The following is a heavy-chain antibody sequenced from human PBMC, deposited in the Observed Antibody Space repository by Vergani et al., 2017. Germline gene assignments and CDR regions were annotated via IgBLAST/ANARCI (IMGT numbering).Heavy chain of an antibody. CDR1: GYTFTSYG. V-gene: IGHV1-18*01. CDR3: ARTEDYDYVWGSYRPRSAFDI. CDR2: ISAYNGNT. J-gene: IGHJ3*02. Sequence: QVQLVQSGAEVKKPGASVKVSCKASGYTFTSYGISWVRQAPGQGLEWMGWISAYNGNTNYAQKLQGRVTMTTDTSTSTAYMELRSLRSDDTAVYYCARTEDYDYVWGSYRPRSAFDIWGQGTMVTVSS. D-gene: IGHD3-16*02.